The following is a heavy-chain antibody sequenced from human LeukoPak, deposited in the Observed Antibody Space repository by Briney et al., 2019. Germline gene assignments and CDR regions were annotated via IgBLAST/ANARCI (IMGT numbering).Heavy chain of an antibody. V-gene: IGHV1-2*02. CDR3: ATTFLMVYAIMFDY. J-gene: IGHJ4*02. D-gene: IGHD2-8*01. CDR2: INPNSGGT. Sequence: ASVKVSCKASGYTFTGYYMHWVRQAPGQGLEWMGWINPNSGGTNYAQKFQGRVTMTRDTSVSTAYMELSRLRSDDTAVYYCATTFLMVYAIMFDYWGQGTLVTASS. CDR1: GYTFTGYY.